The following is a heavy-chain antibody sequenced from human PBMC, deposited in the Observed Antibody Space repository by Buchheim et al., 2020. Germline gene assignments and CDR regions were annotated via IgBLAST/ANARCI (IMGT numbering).Heavy chain of an antibody. CDR3: ARGVGLRDYGDYIRGY. D-gene: IGHD4-17*01. CDR2: ISYDGSNR. J-gene: IGHJ4*02. CDR1: GFTFSSYA. V-gene: IGHV3-30*04. Sequence: QVQLVESGGGVVQPGRSLRLSCAASGFTFSSYAMHWVRQAPGMGLEWVAVISYDGSNRYYADSVKGRFTISRDNSKNTLYLQMNRLRAEDTAVYYCARGVGLRDYGDYIRGYWGQGTL.